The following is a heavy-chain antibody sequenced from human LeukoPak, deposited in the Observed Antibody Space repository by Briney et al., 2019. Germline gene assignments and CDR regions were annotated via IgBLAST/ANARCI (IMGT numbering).Heavy chain of an antibody. D-gene: IGHD6-19*01. Sequence: GGSLRLSCVASGFTFRSYAVSWVRQAPGKGLEWVSGISGSGGSTHYADSVKGRFTISRDNSKNTLYLQMNSLRAEDTAVYYCAKSNSQWLVPCFDYWGQRTLVTVSS. V-gene: IGHV3-23*01. CDR3: AKSNSQWLVPCFDY. CDR2: ISGSGGST. CDR1: GFTFRSYA. J-gene: IGHJ4*02.